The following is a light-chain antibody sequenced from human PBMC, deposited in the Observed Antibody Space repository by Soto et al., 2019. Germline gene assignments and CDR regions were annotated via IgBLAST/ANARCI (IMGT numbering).Light chain of an antibody. CDR1: QSVSSNF. Sequence: IVVTQSAGTLSLSPGERATLSCRASQSVSSNFLAWYQEKPGQAPRLLIYGASSRATGIPDRFSGSGSGTDFTLTISRLEPEDFAVYYCQQRSNWPRTFGLGTKVDIK. V-gene: IGKV3D-20*02. J-gene: IGKJ1*01. CDR3: QQRSNWPRT. CDR2: GAS.